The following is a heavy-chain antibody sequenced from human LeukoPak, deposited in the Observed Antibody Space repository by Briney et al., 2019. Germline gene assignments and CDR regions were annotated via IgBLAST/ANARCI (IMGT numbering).Heavy chain of an antibody. D-gene: IGHD2-21*01. Sequence: TGGSLRLSCAASGFTFSDYSMNWVRQAPGKGLEWVSYISSSSTTIFYADSVKGRFTISRDNAKNSLFLQMNGLRGEDTALYYCARERVIAAAGDGFDSWGQGTLVTVSS. J-gene: IGHJ4*02. CDR2: ISSSSTTI. V-gene: IGHV3-48*01. CDR3: ARERVIAAAGDGFDS. CDR1: GFTFSDYS.